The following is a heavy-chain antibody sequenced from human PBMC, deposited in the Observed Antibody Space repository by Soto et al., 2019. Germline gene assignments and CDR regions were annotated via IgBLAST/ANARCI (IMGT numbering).Heavy chain of an antibody. J-gene: IGHJ6*02. CDR2: IYTSGST. Sequence: PSETLALTCTVCGGSISSYYWSWIRQPAGKGLEWIGRIYTSGSTNYNPSLKSRVTMSVDTSKNQFSLKLSSVTAADTAVYYCARVGYGSGSYYRSPQGGMDVWGQGTTVTVSS. CDR1: GGSISSYY. CDR3: ARVGYGSGSYYRSPQGGMDV. V-gene: IGHV4-4*07. D-gene: IGHD3-10*01.